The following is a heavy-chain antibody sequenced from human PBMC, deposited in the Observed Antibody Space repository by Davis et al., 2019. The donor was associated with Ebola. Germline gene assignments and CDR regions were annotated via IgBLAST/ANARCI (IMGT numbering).Heavy chain of an antibody. Sequence: GSLRLSCTVSGGSIRTNYWSWIRQPPGKGLEWIGHVYYSGSTHYNPSLRIPVTMSVDTSKNQFSLKLFSVTAADTAVYYCARGAVAGEIYNWFDPWGQGTLVTVSS. CDR3: ARGAVAGEIYNWFDP. D-gene: IGHD6-19*01. CDR2: VYYSGST. J-gene: IGHJ5*02. CDR1: GGSIRTNY. V-gene: IGHV4-59*01.